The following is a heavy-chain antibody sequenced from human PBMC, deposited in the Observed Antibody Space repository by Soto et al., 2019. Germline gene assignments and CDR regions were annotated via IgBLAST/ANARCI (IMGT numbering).Heavy chain of an antibody. CDR2: ISAYNGNT. V-gene: IGHV1-18*01. CDR3: ARDLGVAAAGTSWFDP. CDR1: GYTFTRYG. D-gene: IGHD6-13*01. J-gene: IGHJ5*02. Sequence: ASVKVACKASGYTFTRYGSSWVRQAPGQGLEWMGWISAYNGNTNYAQKLQGRVTMTTDTSTSTAYMELRSLRSDDTAVYYCARDLGVAAAGTSWFDPWGQGTLVTVSS.